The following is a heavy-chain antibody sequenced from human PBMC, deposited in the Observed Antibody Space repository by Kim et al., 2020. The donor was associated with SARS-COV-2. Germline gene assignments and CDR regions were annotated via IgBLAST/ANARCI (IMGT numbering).Heavy chain of an antibody. CDR3: ARDGYSSSSPSWYGMDV. V-gene: IGHV4-59*13. CDR1: GGSISSYY. CDR2: IYYSGST. Sequence: SETLSLTCTVSGGSISSYYWSWIRQPPGKGLEWIGYIYYSGSTNYNPSLKSRVTISVDTSKNQFSLKLSSVTAADTAVYYCARDGYSSSSPSWYGMDVWG. J-gene: IGHJ6*01. D-gene: IGHD6-6*01.